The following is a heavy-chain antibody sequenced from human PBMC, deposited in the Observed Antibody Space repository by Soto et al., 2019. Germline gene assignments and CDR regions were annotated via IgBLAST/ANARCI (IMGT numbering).Heavy chain of an antibody. Sequence: SETLSLTCTVSGGSISSGGYYWSWIRQHPGKGLEWIGYIYYSGSTYYNPSLKSRVTISVDTSKNQFSLKLSSVTAADTAVYYCARDPVVVVVPADLNYYYGMDVWGQGTTVTVSS. CDR1: GGSISSGGYY. CDR2: IYYSGST. CDR3: ARDPVVVVVPADLNYYYGMDV. D-gene: IGHD2-2*01. V-gene: IGHV4-31*03. J-gene: IGHJ6*02.